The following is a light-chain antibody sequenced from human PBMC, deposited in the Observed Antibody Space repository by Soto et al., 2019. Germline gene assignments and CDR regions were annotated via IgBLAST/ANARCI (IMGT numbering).Light chain of an antibody. CDR1: QSVLYSSNNKNY. J-gene: IGKJ1*01. CDR3: QQYYSTPPWT. Sequence: DIVMTQSPDSLAVSLGERATINCKSSQSVLYSSNNKNYLAWYQQKPGQPPKLLNYWASTRDSGVPERCSSSRSGTDFTLTISRLQDEEGAAYCCQQYYSTPPWTFGQGTKLDIQ. V-gene: IGKV4-1*01. CDR2: WAS.